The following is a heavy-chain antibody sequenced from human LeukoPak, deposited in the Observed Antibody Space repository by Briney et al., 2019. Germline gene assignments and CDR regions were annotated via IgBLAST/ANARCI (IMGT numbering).Heavy chain of an antibody. CDR3: ARGRQCPDGI. D-gene: IGHD1-14*01. Sequence: SETLSLTCAVYGGSFSGYYWSWIRQPPGKGLEWIGEINHSGSTNYNPSLKSRVTISVDTSKNQFSLKLSSVTAADTAVYYCARGRQCPDGIWGQGTMVTVSS. V-gene: IGHV4-34*01. J-gene: IGHJ3*02. CDR2: INHSGST. CDR1: GGSFSGYY.